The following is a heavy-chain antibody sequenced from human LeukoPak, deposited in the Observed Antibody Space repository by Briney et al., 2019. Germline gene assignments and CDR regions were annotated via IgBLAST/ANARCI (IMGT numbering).Heavy chain of an antibody. CDR2: IYPGDSDT. CDR1: GYTFNSYW. D-gene: IGHD3-22*01. CDR3: ARGMYYYDSSGYHDYYYYMDV. V-gene: IGHV5-51*01. J-gene: IGHJ6*03. Sequence: GESLKISCKGSGYTFNSYWIGRVRQMPGKGLEWMGIIYPGDSDTRYSPSFQGHVTISADKSTSTAYLQWSSLKASDTAMYYCARGMYYYDSSGYHDYYYYMDVWGKGTTVTVSS.